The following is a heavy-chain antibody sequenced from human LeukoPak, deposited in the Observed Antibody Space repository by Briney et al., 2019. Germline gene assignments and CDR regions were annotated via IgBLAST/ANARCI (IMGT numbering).Heavy chain of an antibody. D-gene: IGHD3-22*01. CDR2: INPSGGST. J-gene: IGHJ5*02. CDR3: ARGRYYYDTPGGRFDP. V-gene: IGHV1-46*01. CDR1: GYSFSSYY. Sequence: ASVEVSCKASGYSFSSYYMHWVRQAPGQGLEWMGIINPSGGSTTYAQKFQGRVTMTRDMSTSTVYMEVSSLRSEDTAVYYCARGRYYYDTPGGRFDPWGQGTLVTVSS.